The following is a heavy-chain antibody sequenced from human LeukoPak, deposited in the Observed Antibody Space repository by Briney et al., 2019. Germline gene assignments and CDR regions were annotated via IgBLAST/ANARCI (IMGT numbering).Heavy chain of an antibody. J-gene: IGHJ2*01. CDR1: GGSISSSSSY. CDR2: MYYSGSN. Sequence: SETLSLTCTVSGGSISSSSSYWGWIHQPPGKGLEWIGSMYYSGSNYNNPSLKSRVTISVDTSKNQFSLRLSSVTAADTAVYYCARVGGVDYSNSFDLWGRGTLVTVSS. D-gene: IGHD4-11*01. CDR3: ARVGGVDYSNSFDL. V-gene: IGHV4-39*07.